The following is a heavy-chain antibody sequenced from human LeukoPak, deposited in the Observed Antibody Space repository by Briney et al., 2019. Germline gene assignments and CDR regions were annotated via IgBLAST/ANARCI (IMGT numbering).Heavy chain of an antibody. J-gene: IGHJ4*02. V-gene: IGHV3-23*01. CDR2: ISGSGGST. Sequence: GGSLRLSCAASGFTFSSYAMSWVRQAPGKGLEWVSAISGSGGSTYYADSVKGRFTISRDNSKNTLYLQMNSLRAEDTAVYYCARDLSGVGSFDYWGQGTLVTVSS. CDR1: GFTFSSYA. CDR3: ARDLSGVGSFDY. D-gene: IGHD1-26*01.